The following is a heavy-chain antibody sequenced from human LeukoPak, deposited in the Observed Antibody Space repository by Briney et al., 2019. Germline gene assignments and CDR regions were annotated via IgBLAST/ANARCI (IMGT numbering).Heavy chain of an antibody. J-gene: IGHJ4*02. Sequence: GASVKVSCKASGYTFTTYYMHWVRQAPGQGLEWMRIINPSSGSTNYAQKFQGRVTMTRDTSTSTVYVELRSLRSEDTAVYYCARAEDYYGSGSYYFDYWGQGTLVTVSS. CDR3: ARAEDYYGSGSYYFDY. CDR1: GYTFTTYY. CDR2: INPSSGST. D-gene: IGHD3-10*01. V-gene: IGHV1-46*01.